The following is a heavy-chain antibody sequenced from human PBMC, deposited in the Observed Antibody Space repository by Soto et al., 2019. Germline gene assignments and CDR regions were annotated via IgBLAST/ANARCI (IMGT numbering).Heavy chain of an antibody. CDR2: ISYDGSNK. J-gene: IGHJ6*02. Sequence: GGSLRLSCAASGFTFSSYAMHWVRQAPGKGLEWVAVISYDGSNKYYADSVKGRFTISRDNSKNTLYLQMNSLRAEDTAVYYCARDLPDTVTTFYYYYGMDVWGQGTTVTVSS. V-gene: IGHV3-30-3*01. CDR1: GFTFSSYA. CDR3: ARDLPDTVTTFYYYYGMDV. D-gene: IGHD4-17*01.